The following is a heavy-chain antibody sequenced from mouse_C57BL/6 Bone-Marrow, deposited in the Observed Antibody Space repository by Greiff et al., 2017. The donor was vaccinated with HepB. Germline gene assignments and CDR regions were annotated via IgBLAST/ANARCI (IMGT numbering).Heavy chain of an antibody. Sequence: QVTLKVSGPGILQSSQTLSLTCSFSGFSLSTSGMGVSWIRQPSGKGLEWLAHIYWDDDKRYNPSLKSRLTISKDTSRNQVFLKITSVDTADTATYYCAREPDYYDSSDWYFDVWGTGTTVTVSS. V-gene: IGHV8-12*01. CDR1: GFSLSTSGMG. CDR2: IYWDDDK. J-gene: IGHJ1*03. D-gene: IGHD1-1*01. CDR3: AREPDYYDSSDWYFDV.